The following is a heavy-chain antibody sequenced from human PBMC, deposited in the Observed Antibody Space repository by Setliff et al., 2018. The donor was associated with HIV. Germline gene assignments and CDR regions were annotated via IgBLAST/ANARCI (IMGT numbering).Heavy chain of an antibody. D-gene: IGHD3-22*01. CDR1: GGSISSYY. J-gene: IGHJ3*01. Sequence: SETLSLTCNVSGGSISSYYWSWIRQPPGKGLEWIGYIYTSGSTNYNPSLKSRVTISVDTSKNQFSLKLSSVTAADTAVYYCARETYYYDSIGYWRSDAFDVWGQGTMVTVSS. V-gene: IGHV4-4*08. CDR3: ARETYYYDSIGYWRSDAFDV. CDR2: IYTSGST.